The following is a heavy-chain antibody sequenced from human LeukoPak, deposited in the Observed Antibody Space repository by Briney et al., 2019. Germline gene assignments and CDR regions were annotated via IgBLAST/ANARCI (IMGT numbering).Heavy chain of an antibody. D-gene: IGHD5-12*01. CDR3: ARGFSGYGYYYYGMDV. CDR1: GGSISSSSYY. CDR2: IYYSGST. J-gene: IGHJ6*02. V-gene: IGHV4-39*07. Sequence: PSETLSFTCTVSGGSISSSSYYWGWIRQSPGKGLEWIGSIYYSGSTYYNPSLKSRVTISVDTSKNQFSLKLSSVTAADTAVYYCARGFSGYGYYYYGMDVWGQGTTVTVSS.